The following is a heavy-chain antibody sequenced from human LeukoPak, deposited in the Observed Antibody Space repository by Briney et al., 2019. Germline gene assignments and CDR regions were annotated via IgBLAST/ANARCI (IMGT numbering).Heavy chain of an antibody. V-gene: IGHV3-43*01. Sequence: GGSLRLSCAASGFTFDDYTMHWVRQAPGKGLEWVSLISWDGGSTYYADSVKGRFTISRDNSKNSLYLQMNSLRTEDTALYYCAKATSAFGGVIAVDYWGQGTLVTVSS. D-gene: IGHD3-16*02. CDR3: AKATSAFGGVIAVDY. CDR1: GFTFDDYT. J-gene: IGHJ4*02. CDR2: ISWDGGST.